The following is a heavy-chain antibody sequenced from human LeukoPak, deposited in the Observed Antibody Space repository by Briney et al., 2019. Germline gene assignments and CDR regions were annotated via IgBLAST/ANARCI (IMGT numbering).Heavy chain of an antibody. CDR3: ASGGLSTTSSSPDY. CDR2: ISAYNGNT. CDR1: GCTFTSYG. D-gene: IGHD3-16*01. V-gene: IGHV1-18*01. J-gene: IGHJ4*02. Sequence: ASVKVSCKASGCTFTSYGINWVRQAPGQGLEWMGWISAYNGNTNYAQKLQGRVTMTTDTSTSTAYMELRSLRSDDTAVYYCASGGLSTTSSSPDYWGQGTLVTVSS.